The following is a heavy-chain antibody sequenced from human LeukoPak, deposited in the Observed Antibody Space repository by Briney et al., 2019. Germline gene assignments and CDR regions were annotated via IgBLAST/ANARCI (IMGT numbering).Heavy chain of an antibody. CDR2: INPNSGGT. D-gene: IGHD6-13*01. CDR3: ARDEGYSSSWYESYDYYMDV. V-gene: IGHV1-2*02. CDR1: GYGFTGNY. J-gene: IGHJ6*03. Sequence: ASVKVSCKASGYGFTGNYIHWVRHAPGQGLGWMGWINPNSGGTNYAQKFQGRVTMTRDMSISTAYMELSRLRSDDTAVYYCARDEGYSSSWYESYDYYMDVWGKGTTVTVSS.